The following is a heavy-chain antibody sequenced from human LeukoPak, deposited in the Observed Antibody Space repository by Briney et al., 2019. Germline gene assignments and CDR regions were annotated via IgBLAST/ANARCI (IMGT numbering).Heavy chain of an antibody. CDR2: IRNDGNTQ. D-gene: IGHD2-15*01. J-gene: IGHJ4*02. CDR1: GFTFNNYG. V-gene: IGHV3-30*02. CDR3: AKGKDCSGGSCYVDY. Sequence: GGSLRLSCAASGFTFNNYGMHWIRQAPGNGLEWVAFIRNDGNTQYYADSVKGRFTISRDNSKNTLYLHMNSLTAEDTAVYYCAKGKDCSGGSCYVDYWGQGTLDSVSS.